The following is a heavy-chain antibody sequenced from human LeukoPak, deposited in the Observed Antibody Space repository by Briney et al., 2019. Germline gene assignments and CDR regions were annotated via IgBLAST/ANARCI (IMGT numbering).Heavy chain of an antibody. V-gene: IGHV3-30*19. CDR1: GFTFSSYG. Sequence: PGRSLRLSCAASGFTFSSYGMHWVRQAPGKGLEWVAVISYDGSNKYYADSVKGRFTISRDNSKNTLYLQMNSLRAEDTAVYYCARVFGSGRKHFDYWGQGTLVTVSS. CDR2: ISYDGSNK. J-gene: IGHJ4*02. CDR3: ARVFGSGRKHFDY. D-gene: IGHD3-10*01.